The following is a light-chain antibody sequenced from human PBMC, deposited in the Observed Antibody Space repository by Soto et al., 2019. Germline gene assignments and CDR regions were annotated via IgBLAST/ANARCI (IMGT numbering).Light chain of an antibody. J-gene: IGKJ2*01. CDR2: AAS. CDR3: QQYDTWPLYT. CDR1: QSVASN. V-gene: IGKV3-15*01. Sequence: IVMTQSPVTLSVSPGEGAALSCRASQSVASNLAWYQQRPCQAPRLLIYAASTRVTGIPARFSGSGSGTEFTLTISGLQTEDFAMYYCQQYDTWPLYTFGQGTKLEIK.